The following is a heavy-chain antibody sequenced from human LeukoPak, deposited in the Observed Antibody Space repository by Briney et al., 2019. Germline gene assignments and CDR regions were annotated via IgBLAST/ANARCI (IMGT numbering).Heavy chain of an antibody. D-gene: IGHD3-16*01. V-gene: IGHV3-23*01. CDR3: AKGGDLITYFDY. CDR1: GFTVSSNY. J-gene: IGHJ4*02. Sequence: GGSLRLSCAASGFTVSSNYMSWVRQAPGKGLEWVSTISGSGGTPHYADSVKGRFTISRDNSKNTLHLQMNSLRAEDTAVYYCAKGGDLITYFDYWGQGTLVTVSS. CDR2: ISGSGGTP.